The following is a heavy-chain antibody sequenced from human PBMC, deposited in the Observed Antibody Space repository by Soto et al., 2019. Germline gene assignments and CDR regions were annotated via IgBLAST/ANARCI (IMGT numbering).Heavy chain of an antibody. D-gene: IGHD2-8*01. V-gene: IGHV3-23*01. J-gene: IGHJ3*01. CDR1: GFTFSTYA. Sequence: EVKLLESGGDLVQPGVSLRLSCAASGFTFSTYAMSWVRQAPGKGLEWVSSIGSGPDDSDSADSVKGRFIISRDNSKNIVSLQMESLRAEDTAIYYCAKDRMNHNGVWDPFDVWGQGTVVTVSS. CDR2: IGSGPDDS. CDR3: AKDRMNHNGVWDPFDV.